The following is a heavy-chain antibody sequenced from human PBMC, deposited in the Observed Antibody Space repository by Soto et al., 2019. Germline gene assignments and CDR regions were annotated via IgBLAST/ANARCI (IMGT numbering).Heavy chain of an antibody. Sequence: GGSLRLSCAVSGFNFSKFGMYWVRQAPGKELEWVAVIWYDGSQKYYTDSVQGRFTISRDNSNNTLYLQMNSLRAEDTAVYYCAKEVWGLYTFGRPLDNWGHGTLVTVSS. CDR1: GFNFSKFG. CDR3: AKEVWGLYTFGRPLDN. D-gene: IGHD2-2*02. CDR2: IWYDGSQK. V-gene: IGHV3-33*06. J-gene: IGHJ4*01.